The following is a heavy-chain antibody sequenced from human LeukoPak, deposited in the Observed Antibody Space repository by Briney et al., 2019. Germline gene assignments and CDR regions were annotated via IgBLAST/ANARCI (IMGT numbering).Heavy chain of an antibody. D-gene: IGHD6-19*01. CDR1: GYTLTELS. J-gene: IGHJ5*02. V-gene: IGHV1-24*01. CDR2: FDPEDGET. CDR3: AGEYSSGWYWFDP. Sequence: GASVKVSCKVSGYTLTELSMHWVRQAPGKGLEWMGGFDPEDGETIYAQKFQGRVTITADKSTSTAYMELSSLRSEDTAVYYCAGEYSSGWYWFDPWGQGTLVTVSS.